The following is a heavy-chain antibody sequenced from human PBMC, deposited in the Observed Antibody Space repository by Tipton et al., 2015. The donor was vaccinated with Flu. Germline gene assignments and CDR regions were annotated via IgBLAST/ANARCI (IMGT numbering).Heavy chain of an antibody. V-gene: IGHV4-4*07. J-gene: IGHJ6*02. Sequence: TLSLTCSVSGDSISSHYWTWIRQPPGKGLEWIGRGHVSGVTKYSPSLESRVSFSVDTSKNQVSLRLNSVAAADTGVYYCAKDSGCGDSQYYYSCGVDVWGQGTTVTVSS. CDR2: GHVSGVT. CDR1: GDSISSHY. D-gene: IGHD4-17*01. CDR3: AKDSGCGDSQYYYSCGVDV.